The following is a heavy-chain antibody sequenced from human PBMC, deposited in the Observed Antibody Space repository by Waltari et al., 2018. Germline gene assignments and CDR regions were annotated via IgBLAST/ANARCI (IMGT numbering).Heavy chain of an antibody. J-gene: IGHJ4*02. D-gene: IGHD3-3*01. CDR2: IYYSGST. CDR1: GGSISSYY. Sequence: QVQLQESGPGLVKPSETLSLTCTVSGGSISSYYWSWIRQPPGKGLEWIGYIYYSGSTNYNPSLKSRVTISVDTSKNQFSLKLSSVTAADTAVYYCARGGGVASDYWGQGTLVTVSS. CDR3: ARGGGVASDY. V-gene: IGHV4-59*01.